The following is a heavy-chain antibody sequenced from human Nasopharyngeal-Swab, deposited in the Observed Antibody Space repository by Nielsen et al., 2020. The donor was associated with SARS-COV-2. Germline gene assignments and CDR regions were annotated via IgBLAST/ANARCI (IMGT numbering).Heavy chain of an antibody. J-gene: IGHJ4*02. V-gene: IGHV3-30*18. D-gene: IGHD3-16*02. Sequence: VRQAPGKGLEWVAVISFDGNTKHYADSVEGRFTISRDNSKNTLFLQMSSPRAEDTAVYFCAKEMPGYSGPGRYNCYFDSWGQGAQVTVSS. CDR2: ISFDGNTK. CDR3: AKEMPGYSGPGRYNCYFDS.